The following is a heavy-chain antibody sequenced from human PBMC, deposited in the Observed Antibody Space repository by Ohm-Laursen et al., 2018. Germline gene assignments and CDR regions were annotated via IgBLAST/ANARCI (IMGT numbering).Heavy chain of an antibody. Sequence: SDTLSLTCTVSGGSIGSYYWSWIRQPPGKGLEWIGYTYYSGSTNYNPSLKSRLTISVDASKSQISLNLSSVTAADAAVYYCATSSRQQLVLLYGMDVWGQGTTVTVSS. CDR3: ATSSRQQLVLLYGMDV. CDR2: TYYSGST. V-gene: IGHV4-59*08. D-gene: IGHD6-13*01. CDR1: GGSIGSYY. J-gene: IGHJ6*02.